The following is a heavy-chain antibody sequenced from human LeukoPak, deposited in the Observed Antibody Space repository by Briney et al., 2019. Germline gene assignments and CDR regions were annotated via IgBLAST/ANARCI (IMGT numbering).Heavy chain of an antibody. CDR1: GYTFTGYY. J-gene: IGHJ3*02. Sequence: ASVKVSCKASGYTFTGYYMHWVRQAPGQGLEWMGWINPNTGVKKYTRNFQGRVTMTRDTSISTAYMELSGLRSDDTAVYYCAREASNAFDTWGQGTMVTVSS. CDR3: AREASNAFDT. V-gene: IGHV1-2*02. D-gene: IGHD6-6*01. CDR2: INPNTGVK.